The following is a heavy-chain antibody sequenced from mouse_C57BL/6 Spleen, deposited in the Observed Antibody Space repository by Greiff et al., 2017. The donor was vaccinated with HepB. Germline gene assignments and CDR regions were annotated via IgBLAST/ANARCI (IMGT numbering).Heavy chain of an antibody. CDR1: GYAFSSSW. CDR3: AREMVTTGYYFDY. Sequence: VQLQQSGPELVKPGASVKISCKASGYAFSSSWMNWVKQRPGKGLEWIGRIYPGDGDTNYNGKFKGKATLTADKSSSTAYMQLSSLTSEDSAFYCCAREMVTTGYYFDYWGQGTTLTVSS. V-gene: IGHV1-82*01. J-gene: IGHJ2*01. D-gene: IGHD2-2*01. CDR2: IYPGDGDT.